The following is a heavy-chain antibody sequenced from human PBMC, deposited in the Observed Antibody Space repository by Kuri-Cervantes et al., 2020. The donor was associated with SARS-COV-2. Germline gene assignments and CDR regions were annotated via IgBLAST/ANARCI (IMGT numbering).Heavy chain of an antibody. CDR2: ISANNGNT. V-gene: IGHV1-18*04. J-gene: IGHJ6*03. CDR3: ARAIPCRFDWLILPGYYYKMDV. D-gene: IGHD3-9*01. CDR1: GYTFTGYY. Sequence: ASVKVSCKASGYTFTGYYMHWVRQAPGQGLEWMGWISANNGNTNYAQKLQGRVTMTRDTSTSTVYMELRSLRSDDTAVYYCARAIPCRFDWLILPGYYYKMDVWGKGTTVTVSS.